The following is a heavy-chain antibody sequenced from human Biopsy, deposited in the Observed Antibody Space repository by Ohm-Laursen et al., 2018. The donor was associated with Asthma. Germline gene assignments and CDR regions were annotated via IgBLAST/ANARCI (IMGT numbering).Heavy chain of an antibody. D-gene: IGHD3-10*01. CDR3: AKGAGSGSYHFFHFDS. Sequence: SLRLSCTASGLTFSSFAMTWVRLSPGKGPEWVAGISGSGGRTDYRDSVRGRFTISRDNSKNTLFLQMSSLRADDTAVYYCAKGAGSGSYHFFHFDSWGQGTPVTVSS. J-gene: IGHJ4*02. CDR2: ISGSGGRT. V-gene: IGHV3-23*01. CDR1: GLTFSSFA.